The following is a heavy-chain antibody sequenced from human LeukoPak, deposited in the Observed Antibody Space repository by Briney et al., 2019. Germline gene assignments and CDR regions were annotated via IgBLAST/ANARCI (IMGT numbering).Heavy chain of an antibody. V-gene: IGHV3-33*01. J-gene: IGHJ6*02. CDR1: GFTFSSYG. CDR2: IWYDGSNK. D-gene: IGHD2-2*02. CDR3: ARDHYCSSTSCYTGSYYYGMDV. Sequence: PGGSLRLSCAASGFTFSSYGMHWARQAPGKGLEWVAVIWYDGSNKYYADSVKGRFTISRDNSKNTLYLQMNSLRAEDTAVYYCARDHYCSSTSCYTGSYYYGMDVWGQGTTVTVSS.